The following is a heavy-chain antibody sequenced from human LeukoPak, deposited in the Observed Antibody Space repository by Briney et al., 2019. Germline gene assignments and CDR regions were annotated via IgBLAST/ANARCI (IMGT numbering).Heavy chain of an antibody. J-gene: IGHJ3*02. CDR1: GFTFSSYS. CDR3: ARAQGTYTYDAFDI. Sequence: GGSLRLSCAASGFTFSSYSMNWVRQAPGKGLEWVSSISSSSSYIYYADSVKGRFTISRDNAKDSLYLQMNSLRAEDTAVYYCARAQGTYTYDAFDIWGQGTMVTVSS. D-gene: IGHD3-16*01. CDR2: ISSSSSYI. V-gene: IGHV3-21*01.